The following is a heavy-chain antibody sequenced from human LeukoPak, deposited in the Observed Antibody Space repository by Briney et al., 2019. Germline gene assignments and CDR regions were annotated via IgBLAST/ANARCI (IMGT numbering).Heavy chain of an antibody. CDR2: IKQDGSEK. D-gene: IGHD6-19*01. Sequence: PGGSLRLSCTASGFTFSSYWMSWVRQAPGKGLEWVANIKQDGSEKYYVDSVKGRFTISRDNAKNSLYLQMDSLRAEDTAVYYCARAPHRIAVAGRFDYWGQGTLVTVSS. CDR3: ARAPHRIAVAGRFDY. V-gene: IGHV3-7*01. CDR1: GFTFSSYW. J-gene: IGHJ4*02.